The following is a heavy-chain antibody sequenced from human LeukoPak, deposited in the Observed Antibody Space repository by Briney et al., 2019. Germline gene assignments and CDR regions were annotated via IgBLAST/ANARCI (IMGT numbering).Heavy chain of an antibody. Sequence: SETLSLTCTVSGHSIGAGFVWGWIRQSPGKGLEWIGNIFHNGNTYYNPSLNGRVTISPDTSRNQFSLTLTSVTAAGTAVYFCARRGSITGWSFDYWGLGSLVTVSS. CDR3: ARRGSITGWSFDY. V-gene: IGHV4-38-2*02. CDR1: GHSIGAGFV. J-gene: IGHJ4*02. D-gene: IGHD1-14*01. CDR2: IFHNGNT.